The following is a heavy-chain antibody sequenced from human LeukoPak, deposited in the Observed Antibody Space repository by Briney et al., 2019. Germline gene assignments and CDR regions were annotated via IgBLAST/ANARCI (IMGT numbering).Heavy chain of an antibody. CDR2: ISSSGNTI. J-gene: IGHJ4*02. Sequence: TGGSLRLSCVASGFSFSSYEMNWVRQAPGKGLEWVSYISSSGNTIYYADSGRGRFTISRDNAKNSLYLQMNSLRAEDTAVYYCAKHPQDWGQGTLVSVSS. CDR3: AKHPQD. CDR1: GFSFSSYE. V-gene: IGHV3-48*03.